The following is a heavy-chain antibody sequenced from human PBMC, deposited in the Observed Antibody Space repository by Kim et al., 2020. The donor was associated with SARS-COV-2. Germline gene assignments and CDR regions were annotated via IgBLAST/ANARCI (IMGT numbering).Heavy chain of an antibody. CDR2: IYPGDSDT. CDR1: GYSFTSYW. V-gene: IGHV5-51*01. D-gene: IGHD6-6*01. Sequence: GESLKISCKGSGYSFTSYWIGWVRQMPGKGLEWMGIIYPGDSDTRYSPSFQGQVTISADKSISTAYLQWSSLKASDTAMYYCARFLLQHRPPRPDYDAFDIWGQGTMVTVSS. J-gene: IGHJ3*02. CDR3: ARFLLQHRPPRPDYDAFDI.